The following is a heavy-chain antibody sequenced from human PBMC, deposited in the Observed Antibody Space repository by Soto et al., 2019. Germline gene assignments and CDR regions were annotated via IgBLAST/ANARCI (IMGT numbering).Heavy chain of an antibody. D-gene: IGHD5-12*01. CDR1: GFTFSSYA. CDR2: VRGNGDPP. V-gene: IGHV3-64D*06. Sequence: PGWSLRLSCSASGFTFSSYAMHWVRQAPGKGLEYVSGVRGNGDPPFYADSVKGRFTISRDNSKNTLYLQMSSLSADDTAVYYCVKSRGGNNFDFFDWGQGALVTGSS. J-gene: IGHJ4*02. CDR3: VKSRGGNNFDFFD.